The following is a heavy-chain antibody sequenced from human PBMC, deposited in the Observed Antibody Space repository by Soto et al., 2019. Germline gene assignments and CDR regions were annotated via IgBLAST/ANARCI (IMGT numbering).Heavy chain of an antibody. Sequence: QVQLVESGGGVVQPGASLRLSCEASGFDFRSYAMHWVRQAPGKGLEWVGVISFDGGNIYYADSVKGRFTISRDNSKNTLYVQVKSLRPEGTAVYYCAKGILSATIAPYAMDVWGQGTTVTVSS. D-gene: IGHD2-21*01. V-gene: IGHV3-30*18. CDR1: GFDFRSYA. CDR2: ISFDGGNI. CDR3: AKGILSATIAPYAMDV. J-gene: IGHJ6*02.